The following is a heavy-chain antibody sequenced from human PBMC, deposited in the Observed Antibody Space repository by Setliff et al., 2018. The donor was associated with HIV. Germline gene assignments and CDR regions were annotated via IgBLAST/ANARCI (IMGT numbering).Heavy chain of an antibody. J-gene: IGHJ3*02. D-gene: IGHD3-22*01. Sequence: SETLSLTCTVSGGSISSNNYFWGWIRQPPEKGLEWIGSIYYSGSTYYNPSLKSRVTISVDTSKNQFSLKLSSVIAADTAVYYCARHSITLVVGVPERDDAFDIWGQGTMVTVSS. CDR2: IYYSGST. V-gene: IGHV4-39*01. CDR3: ARHSITLVVGVPERDDAFDI. CDR1: GGSISSNNYF.